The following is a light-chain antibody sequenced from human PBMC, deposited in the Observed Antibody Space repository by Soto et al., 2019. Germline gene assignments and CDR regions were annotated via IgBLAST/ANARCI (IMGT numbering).Light chain of an antibody. J-gene: IGLJ2*01. CDR2: DVT. CDR1: SSDVGGFEY. CDR3: SSFTSSTTLL. V-gene: IGLV2-14*01. Sequence: QSALSQPASVSGSPGQSITISCTGTSSDVGGFEYVSWYQHQSGKAPKLIIYDVTKRPSGVSNRFSGSKSGDTASLTISGLQAEDEAHYYCSSFTSSTTLLFGGGTKVTVL.